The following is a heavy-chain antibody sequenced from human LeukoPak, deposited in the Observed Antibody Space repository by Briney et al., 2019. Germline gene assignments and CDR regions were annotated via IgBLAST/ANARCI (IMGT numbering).Heavy chain of an antibody. Sequence: GGSLRLSCAASGFTFSSYAMSWVHQAPGKGLEWVSAISGSGGSTYYADSVKGRFTISRDNSKNALYLQMNSLRAEDTAVYYCAKDRGGYSGSYDFDYWGQGTLVTVSS. CDR2: ISGSGGST. V-gene: IGHV3-23*01. CDR3: AKDRGGYSGSYDFDY. J-gene: IGHJ4*02. CDR1: GFTFSSYA. D-gene: IGHD1-26*01.